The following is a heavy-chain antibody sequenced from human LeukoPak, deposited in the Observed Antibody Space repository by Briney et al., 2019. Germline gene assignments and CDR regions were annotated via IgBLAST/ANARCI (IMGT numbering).Heavy chain of an antibody. J-gene: IGHJ4*02. V-gene: IGHV3-30*02. CDR1: GFTLRLYG. Sequence: PGGSLRLSCAASGFTLRLYGMHWVRQAPGKGLQWVASTRYDESNEYYADSVKGRFTISRDNSRNTLHLQMNSLRPEDTAVYYCAKVKGRYGDYGFDQWGQGTLVTVSS. CDR3: AKVKGRYGDYGFDQ. CDR2: TRYDESNE. D-gene: IGHD4-17*01.